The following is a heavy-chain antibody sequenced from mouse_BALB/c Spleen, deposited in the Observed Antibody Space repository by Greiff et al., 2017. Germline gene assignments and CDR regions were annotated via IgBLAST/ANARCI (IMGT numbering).Heavy chain of an antibody. V-gene: IGHV5-9-3*01. D-gene: IGHD2-3*01. CDR1: GFTFSSYA. Sequence: EVKLVESGGGLVKPGGSLKLSCAASGFTFSSYAMSWVRQTPEKRLEWVATISSGGSYTYYPDSVMGRFTISRDNAKNTLYLQMSSLRSEDTAMYYCARHEGWLGYFDYWGQGTTLTVSS. J-gene: IGHJ2*01. CDR3: ARHEGWLGYFDY. CDR2: ISSGGSYT.